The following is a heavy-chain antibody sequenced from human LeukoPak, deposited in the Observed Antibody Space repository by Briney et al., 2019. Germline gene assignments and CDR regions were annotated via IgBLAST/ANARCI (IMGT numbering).Heavy chain of an antibody. D-gene: IGHD2-21*01. Sequence: GGSLRLSCAASGFTFTNYAISWVRQAPGKGLQWVSHISASDDSTYYADSAKGRFTISRDNSKNTVYLQMNSVRAADTAKYYCAKGHINTGAYLYMDVWGKGTTVTVSS. CDR2: ISASDDST. V-gene: IGHV3-23*01. CDR3: AKGHINTGAYLYMDV. J-gene: IGHJ6*03. CDR1: GFTFTNYA.